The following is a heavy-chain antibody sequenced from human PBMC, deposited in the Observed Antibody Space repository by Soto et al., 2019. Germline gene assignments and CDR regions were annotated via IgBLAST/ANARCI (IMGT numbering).Heavy chain of an antibody. V-gene: IGHV3-33*01. Sequence: QVQLVESGGGVVQPGRSLRLSCITSGFTFSGSGMHWVRQPPGKGLEWLAFIWADGSKQHYADSVKGRFTISRDQSNSTRLRQMCGLTVDDTAIYYCARDWGRTTVTNLASWGQGTLVAVSS. CDR3: ARDWGRTTVTNLAS. CDR1: GFTFSGSG. D-gene: IGHD4-17*01. J-gene: IGHJ4*02. CDR2: IWADGSKQ.